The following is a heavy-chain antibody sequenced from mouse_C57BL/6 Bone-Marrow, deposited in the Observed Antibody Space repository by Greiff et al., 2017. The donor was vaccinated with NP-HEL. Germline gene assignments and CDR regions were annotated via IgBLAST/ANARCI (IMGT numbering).Heavy chain of an antibody. CDR2: ISYSGST. CDR3: ARLPPLPGSSSYFDY. Sequence: DVKLVESGPGLAKPSQTLSLTCSATGYSITSDYWNWIRKFPGNKLEYMGYISYSGSTYYNPSHKSRIAITPDAAKNQYYLQVNSVTTEDTATYYCARLPPLPGSSSYFDYWGQGTTLTVSS. V-gene: IGHV3-8*01. D-gene: IGHD1-1*01. CDR1: GYSITSDY. J-gene: IGHJ2*01.